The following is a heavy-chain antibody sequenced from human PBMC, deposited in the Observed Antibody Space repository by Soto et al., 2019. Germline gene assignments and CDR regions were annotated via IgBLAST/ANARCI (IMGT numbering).Heavy chain of an antibody. Sequence: QVQLVQSGAEVKKPVSSVKVSCKASGGTFSTYAISWVRQAPGQGLEWMGGIIPIFGTAKYAQKFQGRVTITADESTSTANMELSSLRSEDTAVYYCAREIFGVIISGGRDAFDIWGQGTMVTVSS. V-gene: IGHV1-69*01. D-gene: IGHD3-3*01. CDR3: AREIFGVIISGGRDAFDI. CDR2: IIPIFGTA. J-gene: IGHJ3*02. CDR1: GGTFSTYA.